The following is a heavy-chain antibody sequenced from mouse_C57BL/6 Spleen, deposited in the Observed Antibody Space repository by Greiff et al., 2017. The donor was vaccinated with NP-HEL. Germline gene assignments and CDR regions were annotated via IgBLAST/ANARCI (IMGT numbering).Heavy chain of an antibody. D-gene: IGHD4-1*02. CDR1: GYTFTDYY. CDR2: INPNNGGT. Sequence: EVQLQQSGPELVKPGASVKISCKASGYTFTDYYMNWVKQSHGKSLEWIGDINPNNGGTSYNQKFKGKATLTVDKSSSTAYMELRSLTSEDSAVYYCASTGHWYLDVWGTGTTVTVSS. J-gene: IGHJ1*03. CDR3: ASTGHWYLDV. V-gene: IGHV1-26*01.